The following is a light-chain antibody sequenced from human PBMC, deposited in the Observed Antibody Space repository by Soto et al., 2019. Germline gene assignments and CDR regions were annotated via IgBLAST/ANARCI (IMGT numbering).Light chain of an antibody. CDR1: QTVRTNY. CDR3: QQYSDSPLT. CDR2: GAS. Sequence: EIVLTQSPGTLSLSPGERATLSCRASQTVRTNYLAWFQHKPGQAPRLLIYGASSSATGIPDRFSGSGSGTDFTLTINRLEPEEFAVYFCQQYSDSPLTFGGGTKVEIK. J-gene: IGKJ4*01. V-gene: IGKV3-20*01.